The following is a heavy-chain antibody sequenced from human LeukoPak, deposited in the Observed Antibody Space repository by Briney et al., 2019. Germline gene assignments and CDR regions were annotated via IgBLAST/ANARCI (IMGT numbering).Heavy chain of an antibody. CDR2: ITSNGCVT. Sequence: PGGSLRLSCAASGFTFNSHAMHWVRQAPGKGLEYVSAITSNGCVTYYANSGKGRFSISRDKSKITLSLEMGSLRAEDMAVYYCARYTAADGEGGYYYYGMDVWGQGTTVTVSS. CDR1: GFTFNSHA. V-gene: IGHV3-64*01. D-gene: IGHD6-13*01. CDR3: ARYTAADGEGGYYYYGMDV. J-gene: IGHJ6*02.